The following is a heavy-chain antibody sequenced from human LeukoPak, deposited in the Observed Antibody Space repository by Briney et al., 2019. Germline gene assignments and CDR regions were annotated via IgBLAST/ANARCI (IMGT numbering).Heavy chain of an antibody. V-gene: IGHV4-61*01. CDR3: ARTQSQSGSYRYYFGY. J-gene: IGHJ4*02. Sequence: SETLSLTCTVSCGSVSSGTYYWNWIRQPPGKGLEWIGYIYHSGSTTYNPSLKSRATISVDTSKNQFSLKLNSVTAADTAVYYCARTQSQSGSYRYYFGYWGQGTLVTVSS. D-gene: IGHD1-26*01. CDR1: CGSVSSGTYY. CDR2: IYHSGST.